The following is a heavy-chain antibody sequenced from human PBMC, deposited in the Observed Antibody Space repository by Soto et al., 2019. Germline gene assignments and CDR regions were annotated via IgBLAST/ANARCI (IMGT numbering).Heavy chain of an antibody. CDR3: ARDSGSYYDYCYYYGMDV. CDR1: GGSISSGGYY. V-gene: IGHV4-31*03. D-gene: IGHD1-26*01. CDR2: IYYSGST. J-gene: IGHJ6*02. Sequence: SETLSLTCTVSGGSISSGGYYWSWIRQHPGKGLEWIGYIYYSGSTYYNPSLKSRVTISVDTSKNQFSLKLSSVTAADTAVYYCARDSGSYYDYCYYYGMDVWGQGTTVTVSS.